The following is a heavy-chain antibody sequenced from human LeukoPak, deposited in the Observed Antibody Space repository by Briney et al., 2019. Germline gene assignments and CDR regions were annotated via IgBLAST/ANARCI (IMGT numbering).Heavy chain of an antibody. Sequence: GGSLRLSCAASGFTFSNYEMNWVRQAPGKGLEWVSYITSSGNTIYYANSVKGRFTISRDNAKNSLYLQMNSLRAEDTAVYYCARGSPGYWGQGTLVTVSS. CDR3: ARGSPGY. CDR1: GFTFSNYE. CDR2: ITSSGNTI. J-gene: IGHJ4*02. V-gene: IGHV3-48*03.